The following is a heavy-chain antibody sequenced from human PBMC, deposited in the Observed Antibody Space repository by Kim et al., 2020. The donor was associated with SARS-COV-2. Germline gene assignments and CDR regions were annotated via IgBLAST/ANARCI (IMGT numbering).Heavy chain of an antibody. Sequence: YSQKFQGRVTITRDTSASTADMELSSLRSEDTAVYYCARDHIAAAGGVDYWGQGTLVTVSS. V-gene: IGHV1-3*01. D-gene: IGHD6-13*01. J-gene: IGHJ4*02. CDR3: ARDHIAAAGGVDY.